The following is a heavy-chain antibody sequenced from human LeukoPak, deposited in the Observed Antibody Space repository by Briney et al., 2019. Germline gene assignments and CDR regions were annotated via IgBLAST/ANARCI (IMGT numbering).Heavy chain of an antibody. CDR2: IYHSGST. D-gene: IGHD3-22*01. CDR3: ARAPRDSSSSNYMRRFDY. J-gene: IGHJ4*02. V-gene: IGHV4-38-2*01. Sequence: SETLSLTCAVSGYSISSDNYWVWIRQPPGQGLEWTGGIYHSGSTYYNPSLKSRVTMSVDTSENQFSLKLSSVTAADTAVYYCARAPRDSSSSNYMRRFDYWGQGTLVTVSS. CDR1: GYSISSDNY.